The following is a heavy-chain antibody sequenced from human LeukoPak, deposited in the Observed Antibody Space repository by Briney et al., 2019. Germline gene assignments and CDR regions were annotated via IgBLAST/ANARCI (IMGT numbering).Heavy chain of an antibody. V-gene: IGHV3-21*01. D-gene: IGHD2-2*01. Sequence: GGSLRLSCAASGFTFSSYSMNWVRQAPGKGLEWVSSISSSSSYIYYADSVKGRFTISRDNAKNSLYLQMNSLRAEDTAVYYCEREGGYCSSTSCPFDYWGQGTLVTVSS. CDR2: ISSSSSYI. CDR3: EREGGYCSSTSCPFDY. J-gene: IGHJ4*02. CDR1: GFTFSSYS.